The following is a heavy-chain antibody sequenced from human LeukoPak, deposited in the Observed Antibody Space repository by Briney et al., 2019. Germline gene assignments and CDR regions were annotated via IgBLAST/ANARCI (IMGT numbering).Heavy chain of an antibody. J-gene: IGHJ4*02. CDR3: ARGRHSYDSRGEWDL. CDR1: GFTFSNAW. CDR2: IKSKTDGGTT. D-gene: IGHD3-22*01. V-gene: IGHV3-15*01. Sequence: PGGSLRLSCAASGFTFSNAWMSWVRQAPGKGLEWVGRIKSKTDGGTTDYAAPVKGRFTISRDDSKNTLYLQMNGLRAEDTAVYYCARGRHSYDSRGEWDLWGQGTLVTVSS.